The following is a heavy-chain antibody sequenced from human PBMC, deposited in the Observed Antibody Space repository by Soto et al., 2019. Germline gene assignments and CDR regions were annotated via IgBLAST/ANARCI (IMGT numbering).Heavy chain of an antibody. Sequence: SETLSLTCTVSGGSISSYYWSWIRQPPGKGLEWIGYIYYSGSTNYNPSLKSRVTISVDTSKNQFSLKLSSVTAADTAVYYCAKNYGNAFDIWGQGTMVTISS. V-gene: IGHV4-59*01. J-gene: IGHJ3*02. CDR1: GGSISSYY. CDR3: AKNYGNAFDI. D-gene: IGHD3-10*01. CDR2: IYYSGST.